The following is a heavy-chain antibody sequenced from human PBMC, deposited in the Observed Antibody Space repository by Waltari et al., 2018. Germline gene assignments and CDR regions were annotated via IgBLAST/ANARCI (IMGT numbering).Heavy chain of an antibody. CDR3: ARHWKRNGYRFDP. CDR1: GDSISSSRYY. Sequence: QLQLQESGPGLVKPSETLSLTCTVSGDSISSSRYYWGWIRQSPGKGLEWIGSIYYSGGTYYNPTLKSRVTISGDTSKNQFSLKLSSVTAADTAVYYCARHWKRNGYRFDPWGQGTLVTVSS. V-gene: IGHV4-39*01. D-gene: IGHD5-12*01. CDR2: IYYSGGT. J-gene: IGHJ5*02.